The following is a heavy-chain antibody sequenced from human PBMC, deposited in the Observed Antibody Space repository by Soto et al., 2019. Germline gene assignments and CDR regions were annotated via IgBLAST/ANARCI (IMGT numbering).Heavy chain of an antibody. CDR2: ISYDGSNK. V-gene: IGHV3-30*18. CDR3: AKVDSSSSAVGDYGMDV. J-gene: IGHJ6*02. CDR1: GFTFSSYG. D-gene: IGHD6-6*01. Sequence: QVQLVESGGGVVQPGRSLRLSCAASGFTFSSYGMHWVRQAPGKGLEWVAVISYDGSNKYYADSVKGRFTISRDNSKNTLYRQMNSLRAEDTAVYYCAKVDSSSSAVGDYGMDVWGQGTTVTVSS.